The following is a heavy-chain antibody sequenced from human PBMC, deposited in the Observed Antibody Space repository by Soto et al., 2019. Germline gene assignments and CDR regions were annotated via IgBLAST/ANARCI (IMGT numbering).Heavy chain of an antibody. CDR3: ARSSSGWYSSFDY. Sequence: QVQLVQSGAEVKKPGASVKVSCKASGYTFTSYAMHWVRQAPGQRLEWMGWINAGNGNTKYSQKFQGRVTITRDTSASTAYMELSSLRSEDTAVYYCARSSSGWYSSFDYWGQGTLVTVSS. J-gene: IGHJ4*02. V-gene: IGHV1-3*01. CDR1: GYTFTSYA. D-gene: IGHD6-19*01. CDR2: INAGNGNT.